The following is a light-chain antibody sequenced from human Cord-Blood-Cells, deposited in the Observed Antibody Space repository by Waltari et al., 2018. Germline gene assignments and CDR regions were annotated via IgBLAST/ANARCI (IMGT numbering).Light chain of an antibody. Sequence: EIVLTQSPATLSLSPGERATISCRASQSVSSYLAWYQQKPGQAPRLLIYDASNRATGIPARFSGSGSGTDFTLTISSLEPEDFAVYYCQQRSNWPPGWTFGQGTKVEIK. J-gene: IGKJ1*01. CDR2: DAS. CDR1: QSVSSY. V-gene: IGKV3-11*01. CDR3: QQRSNWPPGWT.